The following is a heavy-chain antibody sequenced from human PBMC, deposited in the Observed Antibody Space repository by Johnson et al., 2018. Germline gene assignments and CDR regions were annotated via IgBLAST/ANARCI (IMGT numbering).Heavy chain of an antibody. CDR1: GFTFSNSA. V-gene: IGHV3-30-3*01. CDR3: ARGGDYSSTFYYYYYYMDV. D-gene: IGHD6-13*01. CDR2: ISYDGSNK. J-gene: IGHJ6*03. Sequence: QVQLVQSGGGVVQPGRSLRLSCAASGFTFSNSAMHWVRQAPGKGLEWVAFISYDGSNKYYADSVKGRFTISRDNSKTTLYLQMNRLRAEDTAVYYCARGGDYSSTFYYYYYYMDVWGKGTTVTVSS.